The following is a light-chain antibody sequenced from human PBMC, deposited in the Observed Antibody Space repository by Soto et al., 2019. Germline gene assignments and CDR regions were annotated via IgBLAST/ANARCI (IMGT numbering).Light chain of an antibody. CDR3: QQHGSSPPSWT. CDR1: QSVSSSY. Sequence: ETVLTQSPGTLSLSPGERATLFCRASQSVSSSYLAWYQQKPGQASRLLIYGSSSRATGIPDRLSGSGSVTDFTLSISRLEPEDFAVYYCQQHGSSPPSWTFGQGTKVEIK. CDR2: GSS. V-gene: IGKV3-20*01. J-gene: IGKJ1*01.